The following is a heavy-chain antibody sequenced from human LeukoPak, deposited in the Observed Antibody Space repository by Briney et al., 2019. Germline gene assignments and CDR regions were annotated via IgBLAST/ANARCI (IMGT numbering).Heavy chain of an antibody. Sequence: QPGGSLRLSCAASGFTFSSYAMSWVRQAPGKGLEWVSAISGSGGSTYYADSVKGRFTISRDNSKNTLYLQMNSLRAGDTAVYYCAKDADGISSGPSYYFDYWGQGTLVTVSS. CDR2: ISGSGGST. CDR3: AKDADGISSGPSYYFDY. J-gene: IGHJ4*02. D-gene: IGHD3-22*01. V-gene: IGHV3-23*01. CDR1: GFTFSSYA.